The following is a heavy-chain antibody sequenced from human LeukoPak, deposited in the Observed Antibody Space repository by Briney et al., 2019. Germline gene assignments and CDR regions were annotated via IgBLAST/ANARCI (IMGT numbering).Heavy chain of an antibody. J-gene: IGHJ6*03. Sequence: ASVKVSCKASGYTFTGYYMHWVRQAPGQGLEWMGWMNPNSGNTGYAQKFQGRVTITRNTSISTAYMELSSLRSEDTAVYYCARGRGRCSSTSCYLDYYYMDVWGKGTTVTVSS. CDR1: GYTFTGYY. CDR3: ARGRGRCSSTSCYLDYYYMDV. V-gene: IGHV1-8*03. D-gene: IGHD2-2*01. CDR2: MNPNSGNT.